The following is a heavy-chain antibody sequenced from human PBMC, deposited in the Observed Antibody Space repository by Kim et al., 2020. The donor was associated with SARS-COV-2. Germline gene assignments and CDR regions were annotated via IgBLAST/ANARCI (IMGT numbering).Heavy chain of an antibody. D-gene: IGHD3-16*01. CDR3: AGGGRPAYYYYGMDV. Sequence: NPSLKTRVTMSVETSKNQFSLNLTSVTEADTAVYYCAGGGRPAYYYYGMDVWGQGTTVTVSS. V-gene: IGHV4-4*07. J-gene: IGHJ6*02.